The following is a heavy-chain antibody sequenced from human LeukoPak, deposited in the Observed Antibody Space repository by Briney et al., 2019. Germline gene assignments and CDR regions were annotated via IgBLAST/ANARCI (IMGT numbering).Heavy chain of an antibody. V-gene: IGHV3-11*01. J-gene: IGHJ4*02. CDR3: AIYYDSSGSIDH. Sequence: GGSLRLSCAASGFIFSDYYMTWIRQTPGKGLEWPSYISDRGSTINYADSVKGRLTISRDNAKKSLFLQMNSLGAEDTAVYYCAIYYDSSGSIDHWGQGTLVTVSS. CDR1: GFIFSDYY. CDR2: ISDRGSTI. D-gene: IGHD3-22*01.